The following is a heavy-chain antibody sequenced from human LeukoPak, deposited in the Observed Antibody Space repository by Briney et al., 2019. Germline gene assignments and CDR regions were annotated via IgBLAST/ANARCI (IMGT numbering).Heavy chain of an antibody. V-gene: IGHV3-48*01. CDR1: GFTFSSYE. CDR3: ARDWSSSWPTQNWDYYMDV. J-gene: IGHJ6*03. CDR2: ISSSSSTI. D-gene: IGHD6-13*01. Sequence: PGGSLRLSCAASGFTFSSYEMNWVRQAPGKGLEWVSYISSSSSTIYYADSVKGRFTISRDNAKNSLYLQMDSLRAEDTAVYYCARDWSSSWPTQNWDYYMDVWGKGTTVTVSS.